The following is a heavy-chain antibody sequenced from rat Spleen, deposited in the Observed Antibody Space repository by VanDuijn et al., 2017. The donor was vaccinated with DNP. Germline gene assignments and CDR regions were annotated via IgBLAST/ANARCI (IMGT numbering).Heavy chain of an antibody. Sequence: QVQLKESGPGLVQPSRTLSLTCTVSGFSLPSYGVSWVRQPPGKGLEWIAAIWSGGSTDYNSALKSRLSISRDTSKSQVLLKMNSLHTEDPAMYCCAIWHLYLKYFDYWGQGVMVTVSS. D-gene: IGHD1-2*01. J-gene: IGHJ2*01. CDR2: IWSGGST. CDR3: AIWHLYLKYFDY. CDR1: GFSLPSYG. V-gene: IGHV2-16*01.